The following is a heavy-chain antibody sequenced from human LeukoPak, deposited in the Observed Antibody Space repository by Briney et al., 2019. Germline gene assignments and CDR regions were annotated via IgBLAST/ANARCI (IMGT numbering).Heavy chain of an antibody. CDR3: ARSPVLDRNDWSFAD. J-gene: IGHJ4*02. CDR2: SYSGGDT. CDR1: GFTVSRNY. V-gene: IGHV3-53*01. D-gene: IGHD1-1*01. Sequence: GGSLRLSCAASGFTVSRNYMSWVRQAPGKGLEWVSVSYSGGDTYYPDSVKGRFTASRDNPKNTVYLQMNSLRAEDTAVYFCARSPVLDRNDWSFADWGQGTLVTVS.